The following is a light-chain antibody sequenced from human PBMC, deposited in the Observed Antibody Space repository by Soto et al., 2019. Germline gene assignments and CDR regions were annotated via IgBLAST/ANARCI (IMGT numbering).Light chain of an antibody. V-gene: IGLV2-8*01. CDR2: EVT. CDR1: SSDVGGYNY. Sequence: QSALTQPPSASGSPGQSVTISCTGTSSDVGGYNYVSWYQQYPGRAPKLMIYEVTKRPSGVPDRFSGSKSGNMASLTVSGLQAEDEADYSCSSYAASNNFYFVFGGGTKLTVL. CDR3: SSYAASNNFYFV. J-gene: IGLJ3*02.